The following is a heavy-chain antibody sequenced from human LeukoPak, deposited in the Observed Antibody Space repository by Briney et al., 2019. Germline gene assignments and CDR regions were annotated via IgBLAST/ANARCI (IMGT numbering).Heavy chain of an antibody. CDR2: IYSSGST. D-gene: IGHD2/OR15-2a*01. Sequence: SETLSLICTVSGGSIRSYYWSWIRQPAGKGLEWIGRIYSSGSTNYNPSLKSRVTMSVDTSKNQFSLRLSSVTAADTAVYYCARIRGYYFVDYWGQGTLVTVSS. CDR1: GGSIRSYY. CDR3: ARIRGYYFVDY. J-gene: IGHJ4*02. V-gene: IGHV4-4*07.